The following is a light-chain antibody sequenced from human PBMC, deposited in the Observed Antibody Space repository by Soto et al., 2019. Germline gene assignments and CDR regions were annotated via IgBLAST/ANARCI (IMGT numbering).Light chain of an antibody. CDR2: DVS. J-gene: IGLJ1*01. CDR3: CSFSGSPYV. Sequence: SVLSPPPAVSGSPGQSVTLSCPGTSSDVGGYNYVSWYQQHPGKAPKLMIYDVSKRPSGVSDRFSGSKSGNTASLTISGLQAEDEADYYCCSFSGSPYVFGTGTKVTV. CDR1: SSDVGGYNY. V-gene: IGLV2-11*01.